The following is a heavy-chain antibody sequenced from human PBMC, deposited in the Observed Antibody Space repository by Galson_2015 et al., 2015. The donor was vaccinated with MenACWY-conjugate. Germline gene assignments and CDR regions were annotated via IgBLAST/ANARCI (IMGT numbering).Heavy chain of an antibody. CDR2: ISSSSSTI. CDR1: GFTFSSYR. Sequence: SLRLSCAASGFTFSSYRMNWVRQAPGKGLEWVSYISSSSSTIYYADSVKGRFTISRDNTKNSLYLQMNSLRAEDTAVYYCARAWFTAAAPYFDYWGQGTLVTVSS. D-gene: IGHD3-9*01. J-gene: IGHJ4*02. V-gene: IGHV3-48*01. CDR3: ARAWFTAAAPYFDY.